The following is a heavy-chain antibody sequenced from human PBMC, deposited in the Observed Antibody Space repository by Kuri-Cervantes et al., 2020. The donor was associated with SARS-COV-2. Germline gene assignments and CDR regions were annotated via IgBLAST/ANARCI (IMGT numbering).Heavy chain of an antibody. D-gene: IGHD3-3*01. CDR1: GGSFSGYY. Sequence: ESLKISCAVYGGSFSGYYWSWIRQPPGKGLEWIGSIYHSGSTYYNPSLKSRVTISVDTSKNQFSLKLSSVTAADTAVYYCARQGGGFLEWSYYFDYWGQGTLVTVSS. CDR3: ARQGGGFLEWSYYFDY. V-gene: IGHV4-34*01. J-gene: IGHJ4*02. CDR2: IYHSGST.